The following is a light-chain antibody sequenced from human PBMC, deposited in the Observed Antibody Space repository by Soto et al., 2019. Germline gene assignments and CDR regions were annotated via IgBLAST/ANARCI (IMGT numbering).Light chain of an antibody. J-gene: IGKJ5*01. CDR2: DAY. V-gene: IGKV1-33*01. CDR3: KQYENLPT. Sequence: EIQMTQSPSSLSASVGDRVTITCQASQNINNYLNWYQQKPGRAHKLLSYDAYNLEAGVPSRFRGSGSGTDFTFTISRLQPEDIATYYCKQYENLPTFGQGTRLEIK. CDR1: QNINNY.